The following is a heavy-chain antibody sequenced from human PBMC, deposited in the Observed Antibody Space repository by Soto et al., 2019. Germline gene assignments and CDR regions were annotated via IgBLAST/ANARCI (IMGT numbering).Heavy chain of an antibody. CDR2: ISGSGGST. Sequence: GGSLRLSCAASGFTFSSYAMSWVRQAPGKGLEWVSAISGSGGSTYYADSVKGRFTISRDNSKNTLYLQMNSLRAEDTAVYYCANKHLDYYYDSSGTSHFDYWGQGTLVTVSS. CDR1: GFTFSSYA. CDR3: ANKHLDYYYDSSGTSHFDY. J-gene: IGHJ4*02. D-gene: IGHD3-22*01. V-gene: IGHV3-23*01.